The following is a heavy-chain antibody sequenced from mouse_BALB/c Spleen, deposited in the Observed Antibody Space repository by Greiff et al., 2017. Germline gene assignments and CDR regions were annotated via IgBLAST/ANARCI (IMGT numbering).Heavy chain of an antibody. CDR3: ARKGYGNYPAWFAY. D-gene: IGHD2-1*01. J-gene: IGHJ3*01. Sequence: VQLKESGPGLVKPSQSLSLTCTVTGYSITSDYAWNWIRQFPGNKLEWMGYISYSGSTSYNPSLKSRIPITRDTAKNQFFLQLNSVTTEDTATYYVARKGYGNYPAWFAYWGQGTLVTVSA. V-gene: IGHV3-2*02. CDR2: ISYSGST. CDR1: GYSITSDYA.